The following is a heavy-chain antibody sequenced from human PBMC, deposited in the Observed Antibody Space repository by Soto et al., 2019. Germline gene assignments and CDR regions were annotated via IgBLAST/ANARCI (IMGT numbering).Heavy chain of an antibody. J-gene: IGHJ4*02. D-gene: IGHD3-22*01. V-gene: IGHV3-23*01. Sequence: LRLSCAASEFTFSNYAMSWVRQAPGKGLEWVSAISYGGGTTYYADSVKGRFTISRDNSKNTLYLQMNSLRAEDTAVYYCAKNPGYYYDSTGYHFDYWGQGTLVTV. CDR3: AKNPGYYYDSTGYHFDY. CDR2: ISYGGGTT. CDR1: EFTFSNYA.